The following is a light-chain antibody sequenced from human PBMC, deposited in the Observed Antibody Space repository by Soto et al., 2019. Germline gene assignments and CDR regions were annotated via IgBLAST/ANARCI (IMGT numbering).Light chain of an antibody. CDR3: QQSYSTPQT. V-gene: IGKV1-39*01. CDR2: AAS. CDR1: QTINSY. J-gene: IGKJ1*01. Sequence: DIQMTQFPSSLSASVGDRVTITCRASQTINSYLNWYQQKPGTAPNLLIYAASNLQRGVPSRFSGSGSGTNVTLTIRSLEREDFATYHCQQSYSTPQTFGQGTNVEVK.